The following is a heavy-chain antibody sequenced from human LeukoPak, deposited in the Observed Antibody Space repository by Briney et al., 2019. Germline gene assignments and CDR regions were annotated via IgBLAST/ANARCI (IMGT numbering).Heavy chain of an antibody. J-gene: IGHJ4*02. V-gene: IGHV4-59*01. Sequence: SGTLSLTCTVSGGSISSYYWSWIRQPPGKGLEWIGYIYYSGSTNYNPSLKSRVTISVDTSKNQFPLKLSSVTAADTAVYYCARGGAARPFDYWGQGTLVTVSS. D-gene: IGHD6-6*01. CDR3: ARGGAARPFDY. CDR2: IYYSGST. CDR1: GGSISSYY.